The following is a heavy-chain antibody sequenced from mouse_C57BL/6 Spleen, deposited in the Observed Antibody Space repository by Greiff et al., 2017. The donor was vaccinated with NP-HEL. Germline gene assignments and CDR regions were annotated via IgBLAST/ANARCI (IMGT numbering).Heavy chain of an antibody. J-gene: IGHJ4*01. CDR2: IYPGDGDT. CDR3: ERTYSNPYYAMDY. Sequence: VQLQQSGAELVKPGASVKISCKASGYAFSSYWMNWVKQRPGKGLEWIGQIYPGDGDTNYNGKFKDKATLTADKSSSTAYMQLSSLTSEDSAVYFCERTYSNPYYAMDYWGQGTSVTVSS. CDR1: GYAFSSYW. D-gene: IGHD2-5*01. V-gene: IGHV1-80*01.